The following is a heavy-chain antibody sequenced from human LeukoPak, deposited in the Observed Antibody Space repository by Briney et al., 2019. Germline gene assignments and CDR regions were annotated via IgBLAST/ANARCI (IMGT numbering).Heavy chain of an antibody. D-gene: IGHD6-13*01. CDR3: ARVNAAAVEGYYYYYMDV. CDR2: IYTSGST. V-gene: IGHV4-4*07. J-gene: IGHJ6*03. Sequence: SETLSLTCTVSGGSISSYYWSWIRQPAGKGLEWIGRIYTSGSTNYNPSLKSRVTMSVDTSKNQFSLKLSSVTAADTAVYYCARVNAAAVEGYYYYYMDVWGKGTTVTVSS. CDR1: GGSISSYY.